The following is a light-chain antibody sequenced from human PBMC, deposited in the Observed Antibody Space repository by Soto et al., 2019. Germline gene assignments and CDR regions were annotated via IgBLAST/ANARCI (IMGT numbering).Light chain of an antibody. Sequence: DIQITQSPSSLSASIGDRITITCRASQDIRNSLAWYQQKPGKVPKLLIYAASTLQSGVPSRFSGSGSGTDFTLTISSLQPEDVATYSCQKYNSAPLTFGGGTEVEIK. J-gene: IGKJ4*01. CDR3: QKYNSAPLT. CDR2: AAS. V-gene: IGKV1-27*01. CDR1: QDIRNS.